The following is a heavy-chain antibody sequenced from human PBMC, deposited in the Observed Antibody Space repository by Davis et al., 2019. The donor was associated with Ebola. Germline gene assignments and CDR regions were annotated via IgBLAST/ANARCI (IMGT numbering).Heavy chain of an antibody. Sequence: GGSLRLSCAASGFTFSSYSMNWVRQAPGKGLEWVSYISSSSSTIYYADSVKGRFTISRDNAKNSLYLQMNSLRAEDTAVYYCAKVGRQWYRHFSDYWGQGTLVTVSS. CDR2: ISSSSSTI. J-gene: IGHJ4*02. CDR1: GFTFSSYS. V-gene: IGHV3-48*01. CDR3: AKVGRQWYRHFSDY. D-gene: IGHD2-8*01.